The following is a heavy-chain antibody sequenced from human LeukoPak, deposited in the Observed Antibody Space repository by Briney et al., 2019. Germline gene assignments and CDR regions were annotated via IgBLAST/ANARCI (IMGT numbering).Heavy chain of an antibody. CDR1: GGSISSYY. V-gene: IGHV4-4*07. D-gene: IGHD3-22*01. CDR2: IYTSGST. J-gene: IGHJ2*01. Sequence: SETLSLTCTVSGGSISSYYWSWIRQPAGKGLQWIGRIYTSGSTNYNPSLKSRVTMSVDTSKNQFSLKLTSVTAADTAVYYCARAYYDTSGYPGWYFDLWGRGTLVTVSS. CDR3: ARAYYDTSGYPGWYFDL.